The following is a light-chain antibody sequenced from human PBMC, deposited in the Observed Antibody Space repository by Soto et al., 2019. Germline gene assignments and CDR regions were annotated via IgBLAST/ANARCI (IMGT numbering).Light chain of an antibody. CDR1: ENVGTN. CDR3: QQYNNWGPS. CDR2: GSS. Sequence: VMTQSPATLSVSPGEGVTLSCRASENVGTNLAWYQQKPGQAPRLLMYGSSTRATGIPATFSGSGSGTEFTLTISSLQSEESAVYYCQQYNNWGPSFGGGTKVDIK. V-gene: IGKV3D-15*01. J-gene: IGKJ4*01.